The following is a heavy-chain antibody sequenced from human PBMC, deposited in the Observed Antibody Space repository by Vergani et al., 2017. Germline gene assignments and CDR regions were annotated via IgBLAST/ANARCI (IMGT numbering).Heavy chain of an antibody. J-gene: IGHJ6*02. D-gene: IGHD4-11*01. Sequence: QVQLQESGPGLVKPSQTLSLTCTVSGGSISSGGYYWSWIRQHPGKGLEWIGYIYYSGSTYYNPSLKSRVTISVDTSTKQFSLKVSSVTAADTAVYYCARGGRTYSNYFLYYYYYGMDVWGQGTTVTVSS. CDR2: IYYSGST. CDR3: ARGGRTYSNYFLYYYYYGMDV. CDR1: GGSISSGGYY. V-gene: IGHV4-31*03.